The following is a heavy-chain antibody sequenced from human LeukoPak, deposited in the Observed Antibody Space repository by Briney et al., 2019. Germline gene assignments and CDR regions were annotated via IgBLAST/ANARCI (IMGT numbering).Heavy chain of an antibody. CDR3: AGWLVTENWFDP. CDR1: GFTFSSYG. J-gene: IGHJ5*02. CDR2: IWYDISKK. D-gene: IGHD6-19*01. Sequence: PGGSLRLSCTASGFTFSSYGMHWVRQAPGKGLEWVAFIWYDISKKYHTDSVKGRFTISRDNAKNSLYLQMNSLRAEDTAVYYCAGWLVTENWFDPWGQGTLVTVSS. V-gene: IGHV3-33*03.